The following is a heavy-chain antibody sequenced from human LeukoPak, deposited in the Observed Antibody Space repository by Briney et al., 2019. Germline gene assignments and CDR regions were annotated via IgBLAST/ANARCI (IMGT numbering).Heavy chain of an antibody. CDR1: GYIFTGYY. Sequence: GASVKVSCKASGYIFTGYYIHWVRQAPGQGLEGMGWINPSSGGTNYAQKFQGRVTMTGDTSISTAYLEVSRLSFDDTAVYFCAGRPDTAMVPIFDYWGQGTLVTISS. V-gene: IGHV1-2*02. D-gene: IGHD5-18*01. J-gene: IGHJ4*02. CDR2: INPSSGGT. CDR3: AGRPDTAMVPIFDY.